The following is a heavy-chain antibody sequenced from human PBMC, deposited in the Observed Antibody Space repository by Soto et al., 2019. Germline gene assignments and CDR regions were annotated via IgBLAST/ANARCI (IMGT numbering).Heavy chain of an antibody. CDR1: GGSFSGYS. V-gene: IGHV4-34*01. D-gene: IGHD6-25*01. CDR3: TTAKAAANYYYGMDV. CDR2: INHSGST. J-gene: IGHJ6*02. Sequence: CAVYGGSFSGYSWSWIRQPPGKGLEWHGEINHSGSTNYNPPLKSRVTKSVDTSKNQFSLKQSSVTAADTAVYYCTTAKAAANYYYGMDVWGQGTSVTVSS.